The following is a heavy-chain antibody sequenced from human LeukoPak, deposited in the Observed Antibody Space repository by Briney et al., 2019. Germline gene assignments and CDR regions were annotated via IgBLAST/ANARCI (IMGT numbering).Heavy chain of an antibody. CDR3: ARAAYSGYDWSHYFDY. D-gene: IGHD5-12*01. CDR1: GYSISSGYY. J-gene: IGHJ4*02. CDR2: IYHSGST. V-gene: IGHV4-38-2*02. Sequence: SETLSLTCTVSGYSISSGYYWGWIRPPPGKGLEWIGSIYHSGSTYYNPSLKSRVTISVDTSKNQFSLKLSSVTAADTAVYYCARAAYSGYDWSHYFDYWGQGTLVTVSS.